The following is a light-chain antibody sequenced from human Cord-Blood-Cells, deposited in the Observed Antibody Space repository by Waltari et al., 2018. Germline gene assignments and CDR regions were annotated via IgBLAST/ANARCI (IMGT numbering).Light chain of an antibody. V-gene: IGKV4-1*01. CDR3: QQYYSTPLT. Sequence: DIVMTQSPDSLAVSLGERATINCKSSQSVFYSSNTKNYLAWYQQKPGQPPKLLIYWASSLESGVPDRFSGSGSGTDFTLTISSLQAEDVAVYYCQQYYSTPLTFGGGTKVEIK. CDR1: QSVFYSSNTKNY. CDR2: WAS. J-gene: IGKJ4*01.